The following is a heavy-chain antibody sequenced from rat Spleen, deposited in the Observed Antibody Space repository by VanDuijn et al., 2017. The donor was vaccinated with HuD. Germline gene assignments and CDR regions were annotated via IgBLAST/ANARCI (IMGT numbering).Heavy chain of an antibody. V-gene: IGHV5-58*01. CDR1: GFTFSSYW. D-gene: IGHD1-2*01. CDR2: INTDGGNT. Sequence: EVQLVETGGGLVQPGRSLKLSCVASGFTFSSYWMYWIRQAPGKGLEWVSSINTDGGNTYYPDSVKGRFTISRDNAENTVYLQMNSLRSEDTATYYCGKDMNYYSTYPFYVMGDWGQGASVTVSS. J-gene: IGHJ4*01. CDR3: GKDMNYYSTYPFYVMGD.